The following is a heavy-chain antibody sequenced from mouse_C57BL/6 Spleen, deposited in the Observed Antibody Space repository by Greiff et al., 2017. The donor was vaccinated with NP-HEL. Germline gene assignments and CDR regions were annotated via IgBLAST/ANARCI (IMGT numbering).Heavy chain of an antibody. Sequence: DVMLVESGGGLVKPGGSLKLSCAASGFTFSSYTMSWVRQTPEKRLEWVATISGGGGNTYYPDSVKGRVTISRDNAKNTLYLQMSSLRSEDTALYYCERHKTTGDPWFACWGQGTLVTVSA. J-gene: IGHJ3*01. CDR1: GFTFSSYT. D-gene: IGHD4-1*02. V-gene: IGHV5-9*01. CDR3: ERHKTTGDPWFAC. CDR2: ISGGGGNT.